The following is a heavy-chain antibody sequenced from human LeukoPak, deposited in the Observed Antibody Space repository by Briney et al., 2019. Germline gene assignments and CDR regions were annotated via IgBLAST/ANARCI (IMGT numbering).Heavy chain of an antibody. CDR3: ARVGLHSGSCYGIEWGYYYYGMDV. CDR1: GYTFTSYG. CDR2: ISAYNGNT. V-gene: IGHV1-18*01. J-gene: IGHJ6*02. D-gene: IGHD1-26*01. Sequence: ASVKVSCKASGYTFTSYGISWVRQAPGQGLEWMGWISAYNGNTNYAQKLQGRVTMTTDTSTSTAYMELRSLRSDDTAVYYCARVGLHSGSCYGIEWGYYYYGMDVWGQGTTVTVSS.